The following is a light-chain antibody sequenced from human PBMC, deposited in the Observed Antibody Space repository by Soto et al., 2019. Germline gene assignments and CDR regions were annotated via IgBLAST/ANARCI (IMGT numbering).Light chain of an antibody. CDR1: QSVSSN. CDR2: GAS. V-gene: IGKV3-15*01. J-gene: IGKJ1*01. CDR3: QQRSDWPWT. Sequence: EIVMTQSPATLSVSPGERATLSCRASQSVSSNLAWYQQKPGQAPRLLIYGASTRATGVPARFSGRGSGTEFTLTISSLQSEDFAVYYCQQRSDWPWTFGQGTKVDI.